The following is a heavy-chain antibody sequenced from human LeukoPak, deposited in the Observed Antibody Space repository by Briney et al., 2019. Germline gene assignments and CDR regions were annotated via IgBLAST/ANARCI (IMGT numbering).Heavy chain of an antibody. CDR2: IYTSGTT. Sequence: SETLSLTCTVSGGSTINYFRSWIRQPAGKGLEWIGHIYTSGTTHYNPSLKNRGTISLDTSKSQFSLQLNSVTAADTAVYYCARAEGSGSGAYTLDYWGQGILVTVSS. D-gene: IGHD3-10*01. CDR1: GGSTINYF. V-gene: IGHV4-4*07. J-gene: IGHJ4*02. CDR3: ARAEGSGSGAYTLDY.